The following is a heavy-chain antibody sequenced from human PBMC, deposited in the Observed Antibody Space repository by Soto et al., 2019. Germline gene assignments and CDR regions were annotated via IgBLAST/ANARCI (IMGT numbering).Heavy chain of an antibody. V-gene: IGHV1-69*02. CDR3: ASNYDILTGYYRHYYYYGMDV. Sequence: QVQLVQSGAEVKKPGSSVKVSCKASGGTFSSYTISWVRQAPGQGLEWMGRIIPIRGIANYAQKFQGRVTSTRDKSTSTAYMELSSLRSEDTAVYYCASNYDILTGYYRHYYYYGMDVWGQGTTVTVSS. CDR2: IIPIRGIA. D-gene: IGHD3-9*01. CDR1: GGTFSSYT. J-gene: IGHJ6*02.